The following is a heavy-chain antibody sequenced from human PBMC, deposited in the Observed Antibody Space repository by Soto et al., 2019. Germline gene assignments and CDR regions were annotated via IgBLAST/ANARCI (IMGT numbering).Heavy chain of an antibody. CDR3: ARDSTYYDFWSGTGY. CDR2: INAGNGNT. CDR1: GYTFTSYV. D-gene: IGHD3-3*01. V-gene: IGHV1-3*01. Sequence: ASVKVSCKASGYTFTSYVMHWVRQAPGQRLEWMGWINAGNGNTKYSQKFQGRVTITRDTSASTAYMELSSLRSEDTAVYYCARDSTYYDFWSGTGYWGQGTLVTVSS. J-gene: IGHJ4*02.